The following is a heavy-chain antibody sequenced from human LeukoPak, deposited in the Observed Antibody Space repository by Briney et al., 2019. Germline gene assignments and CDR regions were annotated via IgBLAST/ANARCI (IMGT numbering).Heavy chain of an antibody. CDR1: GFTFSSYA. D-gene: IGHD3-22*01. CDR3: AKRDRTAYYNEY. Sequence: GGSLRLSCAASGFTFSSYAMSWVRQAPGKGLEWVSAITGSGGSTYYTDSAKGRFTISRDNSKNTLYLQMNSLRVEDTAVYYCAKRDRTAYYNEYWGQGTLVTVSS. V-gene: IGHV3-23*01. CDR2: ITGSGGST. J-gene: IGHJ4*02.